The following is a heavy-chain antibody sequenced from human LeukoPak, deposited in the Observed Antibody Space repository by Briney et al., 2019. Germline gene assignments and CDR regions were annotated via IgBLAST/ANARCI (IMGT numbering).Heavy chain of an antibody. J-gene: IGHJ3*02. V-gene: IGHV3-30-3*01. CDR3: ARDTGSNHYGSGSLDAFDI. D-gene: IGHD3-10*01. CDR2: ISYDGSNK. CDR1: GFTFSSYA. Sequence: GGSLRLSCAASGFTFSSYAMHWVRQAPGKGLEWVAVISYDGSNKYYADSVKGRFTISRDNSKNTLYLQMNSLRAEDTAVYYCARDTGSNHYGSGSLDAFDIWGQGTMVTVSS.